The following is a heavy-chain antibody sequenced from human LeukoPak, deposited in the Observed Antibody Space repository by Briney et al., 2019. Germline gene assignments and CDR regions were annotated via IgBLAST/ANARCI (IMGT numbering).Heavy chain of an antibody. V-gene: IGHV3-30*02. CDR1: GFTFSSYG. J-gene: IGHJ4*02. CDR3: AKAEYYYDCSGEGFDY. Sequence: GGSLRLSCAASGFTFSSYGMHWVRQAPGKGLEWVAFIRYDGSNKYYADSVKGRFTISRDNSKNTLYLQMNSLRAEDTAVYYCAKAEYYYDCSGEGFDYWGQGTLVTVSS. D-gene: IGHD3-22*01. CDR2: IRYDGSNK.